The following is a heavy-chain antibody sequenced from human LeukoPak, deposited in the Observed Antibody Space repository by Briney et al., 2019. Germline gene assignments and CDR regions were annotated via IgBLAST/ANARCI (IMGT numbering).Heavy chain of an antibody. V-gene: IGHV1-2*02. Sequence: ASVKVSCKASGYTFTGYYMHWVRQAPGQGLEGMGWITANSGGPNYAQQFQGRDTMTRDTSISTAYMELSRLRSDDTAVYYCARVSYYYGSGSYWFDYWGQGTLVTVSS. D-gene: IGHD3-10*01. CDR3: ARVSYYYGSGSYWFDY. CDR2: ITANSGGP. J-gene: IGHJ4*02. CDR1: GYTFTGYY.